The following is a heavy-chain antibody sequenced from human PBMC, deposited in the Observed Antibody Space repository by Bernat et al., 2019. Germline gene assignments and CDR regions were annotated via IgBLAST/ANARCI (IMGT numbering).Heavy chain of an antibody. Sequence: EVQLLESGGGLVQPGGSLRLSCAASGFTFSSYAMSWVRQAPGKGLEWVSAISGSGGSTYYADSVKGRFTISRDNSKNTLYLQMNSLRAEDTAVYYCAKDPVHCGGDCYDNDYWGQGTLVTVSS. CDR3: AKDPVHCGGDCYDNDY. J-gene: IGHJ4*02. D-gene: IGHD2-21*02. CDR2: ISGSGGST. V-gene: IGHV3-23*01. CDR1: GFTFSSYA.